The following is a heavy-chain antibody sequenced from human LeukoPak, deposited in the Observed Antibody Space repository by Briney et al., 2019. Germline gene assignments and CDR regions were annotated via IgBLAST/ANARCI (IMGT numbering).Heavy chain of an antibody. CDR1: EFSFSSYA. Sequence: PGGSLRLSCAASEFSFSSYAMSWVRQAPGKGLEWVSAISGSGGTTYYADSVKGRFTISRDNSKNTLYLQMNSLRAEDTAEYYCAKVAGYQPYYGMDVWGQETTVTVSS. D-gene: IGHD2-2*01. CDR3: AKVAGYQPYYGMDV. J-gene: IGHJ6*02. CDR2: ISGSGGTT. V-gene: IGHV3-23*01.